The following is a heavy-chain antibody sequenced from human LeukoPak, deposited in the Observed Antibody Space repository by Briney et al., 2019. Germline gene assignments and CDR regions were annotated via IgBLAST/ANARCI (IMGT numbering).Heavy chain of an antibody. CDR3: AITTALVGAVNWFDP. V-gene: IGHV4-39*07. Sequence: SETLSLTCTVSGASISGSGYYWGWIRQPPGKGLEWIGSIYSSGSTYYNASLQSRVTISVDTSKNQFSLKLSSVTAADTAVYYCAITTALVGAVNWFDPWGQGTLVTVSS. CDR2: IYSSGST. J-gene: IGHJ5*02. D-gene: IGHD1-26*01. CDR1: GASISGSGYY.